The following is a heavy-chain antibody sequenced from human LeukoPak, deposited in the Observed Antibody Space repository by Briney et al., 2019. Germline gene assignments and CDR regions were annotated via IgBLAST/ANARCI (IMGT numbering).Heavy chain of an antibody. CDR2: IYYSGST. Sequence: SETLSLTCTISAGSFSSGGYYWSWIRQHPGKGLEWIGYIYYSGSTYYNPSLKSRVTISVDTSKNQFSLKLSSVTVADTAMYYCARGAGYSGFEFDYWGQGTLVTVSS. D-gene: IGHD5-12*01. CDR3: ARGAGYSGFEFDY. J-gene: IGHJ4*02. V-gene: IGHV4-31*03. CDR1: AGSFSSGGYY.